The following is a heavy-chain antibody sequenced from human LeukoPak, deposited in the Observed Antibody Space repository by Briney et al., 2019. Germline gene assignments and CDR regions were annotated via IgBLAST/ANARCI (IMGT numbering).Heavy chain of an antibody. J-gene: IGHJ4*02. D-gene: IGHD6-19*01. CDR2: ISYDGSKK. CDR1: GFSFSSYV. V-gene: IGHV3-30*03. Sequence: GGSLRPSCAASGFSFSSYVMHWVRQAPGKGLEWVSSISYDGSKKFYVDSVKGRFTVSRDNSKNTLYLQMNSLRPEDTSVYYCALDKVAVGDYWGQGTLVTVSS. CDR3: ALDKVAVGDY.